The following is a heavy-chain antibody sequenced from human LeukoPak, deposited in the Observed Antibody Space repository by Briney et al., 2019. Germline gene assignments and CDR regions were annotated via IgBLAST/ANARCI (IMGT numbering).Heavy chain of an antibody. J-gene: IGHJ5*02. CDR1: GFAFSSYA. Sequence: GRSLRLSCAASGFAFSSYAMHWVRQAPGKGLEWVAVISYDGSNKYYADSVKGRFTISRDNSKNTLYLQMNSLRAEDTAVYYCARDKLVGASGNWFDPWGQGTLVTVSS. V-gene: IGHV3-30-3*01. D-gene: IGHD1-26*01. CDR2: ISYDGSNK. CDR3: ARDKLVGASGNWFDP.